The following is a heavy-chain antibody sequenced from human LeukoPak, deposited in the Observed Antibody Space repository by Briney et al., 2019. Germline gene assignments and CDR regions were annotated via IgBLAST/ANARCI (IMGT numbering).Heavy chain of an antibody. V-gene: IGHV4-39*07. CDR1: SGSISSSGYY. Sequence: SETLSLSCTVSSGSISSSGYYWGWIRQPPGKGLEWIGSIYYSGSTYYNPSLKSRVTISVDTSKNQFSLKLSSVTAADTAVYYCARGPQLWHIPRDGYRVSAAFDIWGQGTMVTVSS. J-gene: IGHJ3*02. CDR2: IYYSGST. CDR3: ARGPQLWHIPRDGYRVSAAFDI. D-gene: IGHD5-24*01.